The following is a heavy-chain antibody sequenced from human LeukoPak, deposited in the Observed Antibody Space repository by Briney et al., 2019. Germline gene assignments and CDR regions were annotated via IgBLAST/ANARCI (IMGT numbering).Heavy chain of an antibody. V-gene: IGHV3-48*01. J-gene: IGHJ4*02. CDR1: GFSLTNFD. CDR2: FSVRYNVI. CDR3: ARDLPVAAADF. Sequence: GGSLRLSCAASGFSLTNFDMNWTRQAPGKGLEWVSFFSVRYNVIYYADSVKGRFTVSRDEAKNSLYLQMDSLRAEDTALYYCARDLPVAAADFWGQGTLVTVSS. D-gene: IGHD6-13*01.